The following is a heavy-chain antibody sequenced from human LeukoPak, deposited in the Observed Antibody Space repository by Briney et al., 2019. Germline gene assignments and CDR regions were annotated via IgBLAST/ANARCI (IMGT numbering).Heavy chain of an antibody. Sequence: GGSLRLSCAASGFTFSSYGMSWVRQAPGKGLEWVSAISGSGGSTYYADSVKGRFTISRDKSKNTLYLQMNSLRVEDTAVYYCARGARKGDDYGGFFDYWGQGTLVTVSS. CDR1: GFTFSSYG. V-gene: IGHV3-23*01. CDR2: ISGSGGST. CDR3: ARGARKGDDYGGFFDY. J-gene: IGHJ4*02. D-gene: IGHD4-23*01.